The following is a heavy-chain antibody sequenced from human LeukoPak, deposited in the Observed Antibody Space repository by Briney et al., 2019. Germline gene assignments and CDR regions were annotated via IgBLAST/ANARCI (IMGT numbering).Heavy chain of an antibody. Sequence: ASVKVSCKASGYTFTGYCMHWVRQAPGQGLEWMGWINPNSGGTNYAQKFQGRVTMTRDTSISTAYMELSRLRSDDTAVYYCASIRGYCSGGSCYDDYWGQGTLVTVSS. CDR2: INPNSGGT. CDR3: ASIRGYCSGGSCYDDY. J-gene: IGHJ4*02. CDR1: GYTFTGYC. D-gene: IGHD2-15*01. V-gene: IGHV1-2*02.